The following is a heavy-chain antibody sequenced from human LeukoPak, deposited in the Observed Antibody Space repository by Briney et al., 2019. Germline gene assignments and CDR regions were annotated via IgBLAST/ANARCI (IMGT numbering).Heavy chain of an antibody. CDR1: GITLSNYG. CDR3: ARAASVAGTYALNH. D-gene: IGHD6-19*01. Sequence: GGSLRLSCAVSGITLSNYGMSWVRQAPGKGLEWVAGLSGSGGGTNYADSVQGRFTISRDNPKNTPYLQMNSLRAEDTAVYYCARAASVAGTYALNHWGQGTLVTVSS. J-gene: IGHJ4*02. V-gene: IGHV3-23*01. CDR2: LSGSGGGT.